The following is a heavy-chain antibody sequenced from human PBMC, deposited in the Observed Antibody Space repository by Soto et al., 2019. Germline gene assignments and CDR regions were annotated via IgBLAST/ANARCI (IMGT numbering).Heavy chain of an antibody. D-gene: IGHD2-15*01. V-gene: IGHV1-18*01. CDR3: VRCCCSVGSCYACWHFDF. J-gene: IGHJ5*01. Sequence: QVQLVQSGGEVKKPGASVKVSCQASGYTFNSYAISWVRQAPGQGLEWMGWISPSTGATDQAQNFPIRDIVTLDISTNTAYMELTSLRSDVTAVYYCVRCCCSVGSCYACWHFDFWGRGTLVTVSS. CDR2: ISPSTGAT. CDR1: GYTFNSYA.